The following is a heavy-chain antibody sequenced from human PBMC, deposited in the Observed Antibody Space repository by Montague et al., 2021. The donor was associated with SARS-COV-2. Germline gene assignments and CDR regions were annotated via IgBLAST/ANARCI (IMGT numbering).Heavy chain of an antibody. CDR3: ARHYSATLPAVY. CDR1: GGSISSFY. D-gene: IGHD2-15*01. V-gene: IGHV4-59*08. Sequence: SETLSLTCTVSGGSISSFYWSWFRQPPGKGLEWIGYISDSGSTNYNPSLTSRVTMPVDTSKNQFSLKVNSVTAADTAVCYCARHYSATLPAVYWGQGTLVTVSS. J-gene: IGHJ4*02. CDR2: ISDSGST.